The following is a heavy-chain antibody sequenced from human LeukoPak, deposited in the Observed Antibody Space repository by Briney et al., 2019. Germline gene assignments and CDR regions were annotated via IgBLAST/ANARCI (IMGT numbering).Heavy chain of an antibody. CDR1: GFTFSTYS. CDR2: ISSSSSSL. J-gene: IGHJ4*02. D-gene: IGHD5-12*01. Sequence: EGSLRLSCAASGFTFSTYSMNWVRQAPGKGLEWVSFISSSSSSLKYADSKKGRFTISRDNAKNSVYLQMNNLRAEDTAVYYCARGYSYDYWGQGTLVTVSS. CDR3: ARGYSYDY. V-gene: IGHV3-21*01.